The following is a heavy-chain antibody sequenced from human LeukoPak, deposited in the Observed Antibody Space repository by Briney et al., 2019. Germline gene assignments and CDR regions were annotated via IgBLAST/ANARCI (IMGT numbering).Heavy chain of an antibody. J-gene: IGHJ5*02. CDR2: INHSGST. V-gene: IGHV4-34*01. CDR3: ARTKVRGVIVAHNGFDP. Sequence: SETLSLTCAVYGGSFSGYYWSWIRQPPGKGLEWIGEINHSGSTNYNPSLKSRVTISVDTSKNQFSLKLSSVTAADTAVYYCARTKVRGVIVAHNGFDPWGQGILVTVSS. CDR1: GGSFSGYY. D-gene: IGHD3-10*01.